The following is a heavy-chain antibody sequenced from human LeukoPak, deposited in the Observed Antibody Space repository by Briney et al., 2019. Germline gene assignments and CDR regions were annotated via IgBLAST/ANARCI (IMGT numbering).Heavy chain of an antibody. Sequence: SETLSLTCIVCGGSLRSYYWRWIRQPPGKGLEWIGYISYIGSTNYNPSLKSRVTISVDTSKNQFSLKLSSVTAADTAVYYCARDPTTVTKGLDIWGQGTMVTVSS. CDR2: ISYIGST. V-gene: IGHV4-59*01. D-gene: IGHD4-17*01. CDR3: ARDPTTVTKGLDI. J-gene: IGHJ3*02. CDR1: GGSLRSYY.